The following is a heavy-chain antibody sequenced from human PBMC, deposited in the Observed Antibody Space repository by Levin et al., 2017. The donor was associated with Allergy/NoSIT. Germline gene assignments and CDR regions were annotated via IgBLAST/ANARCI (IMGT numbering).Heavy chain of an antibody. J-gene: IGHJ4*02. CDR2: ISYDGSNK. CDR3: ASGYSYGSIDY. V-gene: IGHV3-30*04. D-gene: IGHD5-18*01. CDR1: GFTFSSYA. Sequence: GGSLRLSCAASGFTFSSYAMHWVRQAPGKGLEWVAVISYDGSNKYYADSVKGRFTISRDNSKNTLYLQINSLRAEDTAVYYCASGYSYGSIDYWGQGTLVTVSS.